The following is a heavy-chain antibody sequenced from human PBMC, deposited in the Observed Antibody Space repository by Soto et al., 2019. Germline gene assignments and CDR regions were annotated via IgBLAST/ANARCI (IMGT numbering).Heavy chain of an antibody. J-gene: IGHJ6*02. CDR1: GFTLSSYW. V-gene: IGHV3-7*01. Sequence: PGGSLRLSCAASGFTLSSYWMSWVRQAPGKGLEWVANIKQDGSEKYYVDSVKGRFTISRDNAKNSLYLQMNSLRAEDTAVYYCARLIAAAGTSFRYYYYGMDVWGQGTTVTVSS. CDR2: IKQDGSEK. D-gene: IGHD6-13*01. CDR3: ARLIAAAGTSFRYYYYGMDV.